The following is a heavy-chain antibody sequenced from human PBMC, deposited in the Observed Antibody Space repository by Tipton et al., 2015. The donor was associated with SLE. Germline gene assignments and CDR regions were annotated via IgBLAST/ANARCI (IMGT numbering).Heavy chain of an antibody. CDR1: GDSISSSKNY. J-gene: IGHJ6*01. D-gene: IGHD2-8*01. CDR2: TYYGGTT. Sequence: LRLSCSVSGDSISSSKNYWVWIRQPPGKGLEWIGSTYYGGTTYDTPSLRSRVSISLDTSKNRFSLRLTSVTAADTGVYYCARDGPPNYYYYGMDVWGQGTTVTVSS. V-gene: IGHV4-39*01. CDR3: ARDGPPNYYYYGMDV.